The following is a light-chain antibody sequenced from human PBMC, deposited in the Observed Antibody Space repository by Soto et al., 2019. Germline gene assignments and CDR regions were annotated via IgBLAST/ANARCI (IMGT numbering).Light chain of an antibody. CDR3: CSYAGSSTFYV. CDR1: SSDVGSYNL. V-gene: IGLV2-23*01. J-gene: IGLJ1*01. Sequence: QSALTQPASVSGSPGQSITISCTGTSSDVGSYNLVSWYHQHPGKAPKLMIYEGSKRPSGVSNRFSGSKSGNTASLTISGLQAEDEADYYCCSYAGSSTFYVFGPGTKVTVL. CDR2: EGS.